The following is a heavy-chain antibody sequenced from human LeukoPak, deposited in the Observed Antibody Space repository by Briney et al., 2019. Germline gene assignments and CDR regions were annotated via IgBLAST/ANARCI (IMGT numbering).Heavy chain of an antibody. D-gene: IGHD3-10*01. CDR2: IYSGGST. V-gene: IGHV3-53*01. Sequence: PGGSLRLSCAASGFTVSSNYMSWVRQAPGKGLEWVSVIYSGGSTYYADSVKGRFTISRDNSKNTLYLQMNSLRAEDTAVYYCARVLLWFGVPQADYWGQGTLVTVSS. CDR3: ARVLLWFGVPQADY. J-gene: IGHJ4*02. CDR1: GFTVSSNY.